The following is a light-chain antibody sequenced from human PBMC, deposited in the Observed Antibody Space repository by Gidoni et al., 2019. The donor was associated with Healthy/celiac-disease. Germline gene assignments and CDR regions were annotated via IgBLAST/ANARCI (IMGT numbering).Light chain of an antibody. V-gene: IGKV3-15*01. Sequence: EIVMTQSPATLSVSPGERATLSCRASQRVSSNLAWYQQKPGQAPRLLIYGASTRATGIPARFSGSGSGTEFTLTISSLQSEDFAVYYCQQYNNWPPSYTFXQXTKLEIK. J-gene: IGKJ2*01. CDR2: GAS. CDR3: QQYNNWPPSYT. CDR1: QRVSSN.